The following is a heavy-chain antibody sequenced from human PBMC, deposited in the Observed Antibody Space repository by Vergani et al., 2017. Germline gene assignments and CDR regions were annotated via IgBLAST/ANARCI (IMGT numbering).Heavy chain of an antibody. Sequence: QEQLVQSVSELKKPGASVKVSCKASGYSFNNYAIHWVRQAPGQGLEWMGWINPTTGNPTYARAFTGRFVFSLDTSISTAYLQIGSLKAEDTAVYFCARAKRGRLAVGATDSWGQGTLLTVSS. J-gene: IGHJ4*02. CDR3: ARAKRGRLAVGATDS. V-gene: IGHV7-4-1*01. D-gene: IGHD6-19*01. CDR1: GYSFNNYA. CDR2: INPTTGNP.